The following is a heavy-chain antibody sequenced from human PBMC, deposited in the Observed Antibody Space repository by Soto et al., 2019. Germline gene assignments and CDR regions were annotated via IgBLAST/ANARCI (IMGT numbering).Heavy chain of an antibody. CDR3: AKLSRNYGSGSWYY. D-gene: IGHD3-10*01. J-gene: IGHJ4*02. V-gene: IGHV3-23*01. Sequence: EVPLLESGGGLVQPGGSLRLSCAASGFTFSSYAMSWVRQAPGKGLEWVSAISGSGGSTYYADSVKGRFTISRDNSKNTLYLQMNSLRAEDTAVYYCAKLSRNYGSGSWYYWGQGTLVTVSS. CDR2: ISGSGGST. CDR1: GFTFSSYA.